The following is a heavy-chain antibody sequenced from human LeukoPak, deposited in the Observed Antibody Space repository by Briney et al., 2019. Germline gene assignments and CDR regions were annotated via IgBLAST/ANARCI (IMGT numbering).Heavy chain of an antibody. V-gene: IGHV4-4*07. CDR2: IYTSGST. J-gene: IGHJ6*03. D-gene: IGHD2-2*01. Sequence: SETLSLTCTVSGGSISSYYWSWIRQPAGKGLEWIGRIYTSGSTNYNPSLKSRVTMSVDTSKNQFSLKLSSVTAADTAVYYCARDLVYCRSTSCSNGYYMDVWGKGTTVTVSS. CDR1: GGSISSYY. CDR3: ARDLVYCRSTSCSNGYYMDV.